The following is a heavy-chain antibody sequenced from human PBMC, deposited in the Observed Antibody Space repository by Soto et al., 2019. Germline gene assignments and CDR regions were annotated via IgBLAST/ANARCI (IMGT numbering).Heavy chain of an antibody. CDR1: GYSFSNNW. V-gene: IGHV5-51*01. CDR3: ARDHGTSSSGLLIKGTDY. CDR2: MHPGDSDT. Sequence: GESLKISCKGSGYSFSNNWVGWVRQMPGKGLEWMGIMHPGDSDTRYSPSFQGQVTISADKSINTAYLQWSSLRVEDTAVYFCARDHGTSSSGLLIKGTDYWGQGTLVTVSS. D-gene: IGHD3-3*01. J-gene: IGHJ4*02.